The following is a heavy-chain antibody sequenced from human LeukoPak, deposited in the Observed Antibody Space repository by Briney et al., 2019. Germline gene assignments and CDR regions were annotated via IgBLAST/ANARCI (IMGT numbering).Heavy chain of an antibody. D-gene: IGHD4-11*01. Sequence: GGSLRLSCAASAFTFDDYAMHWVRQAPGKGLEWVSLISWDGGLTYYADSMEGRFTISRDNSKNSLYLQMNSLRPEDTALYYCAKPRRGTITTGPAYTHWGQGTLVTVSS. CDR2: ISWDGGLT. V-gene: IGHV3-43D*03. CDR3: AKPRRGTITTGPAYTH. CDR1: AFTFDDYA. J-gene: IGHJ4*02.